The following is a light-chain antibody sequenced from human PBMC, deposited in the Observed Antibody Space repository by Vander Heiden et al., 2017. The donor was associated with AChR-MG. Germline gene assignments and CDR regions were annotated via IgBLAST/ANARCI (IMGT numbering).Light chain of an antibody. CDR3: QQRSNWPLT. Sequence: EPVLTQSPSTLTLSPGERATLPCRARQSVSTYLAWYQQKPGQAPRLLIFDASNRATGIPARFSGSGSGTDFTLTISSLEPEDFAVYYCQQRSNWPLTFGGGTKVEIK. CDR1: QSVSTY. V-gene: IGKV3-11*01. J-gene: IGKJ4*01. CDR2: DAS.